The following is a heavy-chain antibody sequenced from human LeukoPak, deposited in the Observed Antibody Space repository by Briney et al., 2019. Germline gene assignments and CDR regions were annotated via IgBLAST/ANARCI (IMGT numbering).Heavy chain of an antibody. CDR2: ISGSGGST. Sequence: GESLKISCKGSGYSFTSYWIGWVRQAPGKGLEWVSAISGSGGSTYYADSVKGRFTISRDNSKNTLYLQMNSLRAEDTALYYCARLSAYYYGSFFYYYMDVWGKGTTVTVSS. J-gene: IGHJ6*03. CDR1: GYSFTSYW. V-gene: IGHV3-23*01. D-gene: IGHD3-10*01. CDR3: ARLSAYYYGSFFYYYMDV.